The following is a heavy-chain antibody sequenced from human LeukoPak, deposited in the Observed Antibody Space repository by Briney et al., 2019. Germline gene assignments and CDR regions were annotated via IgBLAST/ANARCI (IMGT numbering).Heavy chain of an antibody. V-gene: IGHV3-48*03. J-gene: IGHJ3*02. D-gene: IGHD2-2*01. CDR1: GFTFSSYE. Sequence: GASLRLSCAASGFTFSSYEMNWVRQAPGKGLEWVSYISSSGTPIYYADSVKGRFTISRDNAKKSLYLQMNSLRAEDTAVYYCARGGYCSSSVCYSLNAFDIWGQGTMFTVSS. CDR3: ARGGYCSSSVCYSLNAFDI. CDR2: ISSSGTPI.